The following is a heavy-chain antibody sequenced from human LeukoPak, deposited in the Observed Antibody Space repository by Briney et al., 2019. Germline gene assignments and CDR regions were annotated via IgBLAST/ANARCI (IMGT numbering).Heavy chain of an antibody. Sequence: ASVKVSCKASGYTFTGYYMHWVRQAPGQGLEWMGWINPNSGGTNYAQKFQGRVTMTRDTSISTAYMELSRLRSDDTAVYYCARGVQPALQLWLLYYFDYWGQGTLVTVSS. CDR1: GYTFTGYY. V-gene: IGHV1-2*02. D-gene: IGHD5-18*01. CDR3: ARGVQPALQLWLLYYFDY. J-gene: IGHJ4*02. CDR2: INPNSGGT.